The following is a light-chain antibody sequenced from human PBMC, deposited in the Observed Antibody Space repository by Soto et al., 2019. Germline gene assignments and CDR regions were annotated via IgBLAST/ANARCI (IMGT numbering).Light chain of an antibody. CDR3: QQYNNWPRT. Sequence: EIVMTQSPVTLSVSPGERATLSCRASQSISSNLAWYQQKPGQAPRLLMFRTSSRATGFPARFSGSGSGTEFTLTISSLQSEDFAVYYCQQYNNWPRTFGQGTKVDIK. V-gene: IGKV3-15*01. CDR2: RTS. J-gene: IGKJ1*01. CDR1: QSISSN.